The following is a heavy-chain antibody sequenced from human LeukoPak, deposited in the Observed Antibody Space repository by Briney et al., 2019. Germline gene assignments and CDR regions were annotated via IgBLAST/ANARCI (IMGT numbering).Heavy chain of an antibody. CDR3: ATYVNWVAGDV. J-gene: IGHJ6*02. D-gene: IGHD1-1*01. Sequence: GGSLRLSCTASEFTFSSHWMSWVRQAPGRGLGWVANIKDDGSEKYYVDSVKGRFTISRDNANNSPYLQMNSLRSEDTAVYYCATYVNWVAGDVYGQGTTVSVSS. CDR1: EFTFSSHW. CDR2: IKDDGSEK. V-gene: IGHV3-7*01.